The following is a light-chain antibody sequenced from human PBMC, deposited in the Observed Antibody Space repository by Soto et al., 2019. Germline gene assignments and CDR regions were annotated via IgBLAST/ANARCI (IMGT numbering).Light chain of an antibody. V-gene: IGKV4-1*01. Sequence: DFVMTQSPDSLTLSLGDRSTIKCGSSQSVLWSNNKNYLAWYQQKPGQSPKLLIYWASTRESGVPDRFSGSGSGTDFTLTISSLQAEDVAVYYCQQYYSTPQTFGQGTKVDIK. CDR1: QSVLWSNNKNY. J-gene: IGKJ1*01. CDR2: WAS. CDR3: QQYYSTPQT.